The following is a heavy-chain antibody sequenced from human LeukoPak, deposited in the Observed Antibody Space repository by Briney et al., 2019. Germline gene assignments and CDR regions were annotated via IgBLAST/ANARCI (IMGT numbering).Heavy chain of an antibody. CDR1: GFTFSSYS. J-gene: IGHJ4*02. V-gene: IGHV3-7*01. CDR3: ARGLATAAAY. D-gene: IGHD6-13*01. CDR2: INQDGSQK. Sequence: GGSLRLSCAASGFTFSSYSMNWVRQAPGKGLEWVANINQDGSQKYYVDSVKGRFTISRDNAKSSVFLQMNSLRAEDTALYYCARGLATAAAYWGQGTLVTVSS.